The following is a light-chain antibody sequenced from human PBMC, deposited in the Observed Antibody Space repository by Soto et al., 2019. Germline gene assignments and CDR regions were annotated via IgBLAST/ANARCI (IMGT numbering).Light chain of an antibody. CDR1: QDISKD. J-gene: IGKJ2*02. Sequence: DIQMTQSPSSLSASVGDRVTITCRASQDISKDVNWYQQKPGKAPKLLIYDASNFETGVPSRFSGSGSGTDFTFTISSLQPEDIATYYCQQYDDLPCTFGQGTKVEI. V-gene: IGKV1-33*01. CDR2: DAS. CDR3: QQYDDLPCT.